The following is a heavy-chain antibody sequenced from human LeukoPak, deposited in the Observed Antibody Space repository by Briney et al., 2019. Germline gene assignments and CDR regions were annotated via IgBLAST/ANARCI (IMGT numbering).Heavy chain of an antibody. CDR1: GGSISSYY. Sequence: SETLSLTCTVSGGSISSYYWSWIRQPPGKGLEWIGYIYYSGSTNYNPSLKSRVTISVDTSKNQFSLKLSSVTAADTAVYYCARGSGGAVVPAVPRSYYYYYYMDVWGKGTTVTVSS. J-gene: IGHJ6*03. V-gene: IGHV4-59*01. CDR3: ARGSGGAVVPAVPRSYYYYYYMDV. CDR2: IYYSGST. D-gene: IGHD2-2*01.